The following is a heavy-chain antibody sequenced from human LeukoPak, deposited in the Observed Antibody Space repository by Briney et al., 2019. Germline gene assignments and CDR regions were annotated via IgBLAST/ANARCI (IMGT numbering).Heavy chain of an antibody. V-gene: IGHV3-23*01. CDR3: ARSLVRGVFAY. CDR2: ISGSGGST. CDR1: GFTFSNYW. J-gene: IGHJ4*02. Sequence: GGSLRLSCAASGFTFSNYWMSWVRQAPGQGLKWVSAISGSGGSTYYADSVKGRFTISRDNSKNSLYLQMNSLRAEDTAVYYCARSLVRGVFAYWGQGTLVTVSS. D-gene: IGHD3-10*01.